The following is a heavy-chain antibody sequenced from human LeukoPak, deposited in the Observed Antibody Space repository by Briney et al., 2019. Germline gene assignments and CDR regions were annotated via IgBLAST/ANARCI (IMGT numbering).Heavy chain of an antibody. CDR1: GFTFSGYG. Sequence: GGSLRLSCAASGFTFSGYGMHWVRQAPGKGLEWVTFIRYDANNKYYIDSVKGRFTISRDNSKNTLYLQMSSLRGEDTAVYYCAKDSTGGYNPSYFDYWGQGTLVTVSS. D-gene: IGHD5-24*01. CDR3: AKDSTGGYNPSYFDY. V-gene: IGHV3-30*02. J-gene: IGHJ4*02. CDR2: IRYDANNK.